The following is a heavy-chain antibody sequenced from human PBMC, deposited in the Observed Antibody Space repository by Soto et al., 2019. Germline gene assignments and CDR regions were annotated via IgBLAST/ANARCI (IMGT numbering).Heavy chain of an antibody. CDR2: INPNSGGT. CDR3: ARDSGSYPEYFQH. J-gene: IGHJ1*01. V-gene: IGHV1-2*04. D-gene: IGHD1-26*01. CDR1: GYTFTGYY. Sequence: ASVKVSCKASGYTFTGYYMHWVRQAPGQGLEWMGWINPNSGGTNYAQKFQGWVTMTRDTSISTAYMELSRLRSDDTAVYYCARDSGSYPEYFQHWGQGTLVTVSS.